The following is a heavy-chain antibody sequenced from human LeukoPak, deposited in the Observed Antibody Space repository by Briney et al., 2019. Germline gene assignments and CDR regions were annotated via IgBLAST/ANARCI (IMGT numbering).Heavy chain of an antibody. D-gene: IGHD6-6*01. Sequence: ASVKVSCKASGYTFTSYDINWVRQATGQGLEWMGWMNPNSGNTGYAQKFQGRVTMTRNTSISTAYMELSSLRSEDTAVYCCARGDSSSDVNYYYYYMDGWGKGTTVTVSS. V-gene: IGHV1-8*01. CDR1: GYTFTSYD. CDR3: ARGDSSSDVNYYYYYMDG. J-gene: IGHJ6*03. CDR2: MNPNSGNT.